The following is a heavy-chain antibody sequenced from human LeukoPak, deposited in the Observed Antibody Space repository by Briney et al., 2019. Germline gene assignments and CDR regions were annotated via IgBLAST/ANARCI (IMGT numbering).Heavy chain of an antibody. CDR1: GYSISSGYY. V-gene: IGHV4-38-2*01. CDR2: IYYSGST. Sequence: SETLSLTCAVSGYSISSGYYWGWIRQPPGKGLEWIGSIYYSGSTYYNPSLKSRVTISVDTSKNQFSLKLSSVTAADTAVYYCSRSGYLDYFDYWGQGTLVTVSS. CDR3: SRSGYLDYFDY. D-gene: IGHD3-3*01. J-gene: IGHJ4*02.